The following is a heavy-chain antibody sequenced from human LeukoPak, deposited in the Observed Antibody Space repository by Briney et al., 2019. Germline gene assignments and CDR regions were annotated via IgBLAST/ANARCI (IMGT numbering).Heavy chain of an antibody. J-gene: IGHJ3*02. CDR2: INPNSGGT. Sequence: ASVKVSCKASGYTFTGYYMHWVRQAPGQGLEWMGWINPNSGGTNYAQKFQGRVTMTTDTSTSTAYMELRSLRSDDTAVYYCARKRYFDRLGDAFDIWGQGTMVTVSS. V-gene: IGHV1-2*02. CDR3: ARKRYFDRLGDAFDI. D-gene: IGHD3-9*01. CDR1: GYTFTGYY.